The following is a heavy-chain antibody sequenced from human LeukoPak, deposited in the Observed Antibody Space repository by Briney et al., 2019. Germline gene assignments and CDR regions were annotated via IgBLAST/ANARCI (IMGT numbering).Heavy chain of an antibody. D-gene: IGHD3-22*01. CDR1: GYTFTSYG. Sequence: ASVKVSCKASGYTFTSYGISWVRQAPGQGLEWMGRLNPHSGGTDYAQKFQDRVTMTRDASISTAYMELSSLRSDDTSVYYCARIDSGYPYTDSWGQGTLVTVSS. J-gene: IGHJ4*02. CDR3: ARIDSGYPYTDS. V-gene: IGHV1-2*06. CDR2: LNPHSGGT.